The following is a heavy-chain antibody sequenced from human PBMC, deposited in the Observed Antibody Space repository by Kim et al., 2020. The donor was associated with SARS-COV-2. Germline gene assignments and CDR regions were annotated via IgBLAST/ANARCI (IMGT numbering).Heavy chain of an antibody. Sequence: GGSLRLSCAASGFTFSSYSMNWVRQAPGKGLEWVSSISSSSSYIYYADSVKGRFTISRDNAKNSLYLQMNSLRAEDTAVYYCARVSRKGNQNNDYWGQGTLVTVSS. CDR2: ISSSSSYI. CDR3: ARVSRKGNQNNDY. CDR1: GFTFSSYS. V-gene: IGHV3-21*01. D-gene: IGHD1-1*01. J-gene: IGHJ4*02.